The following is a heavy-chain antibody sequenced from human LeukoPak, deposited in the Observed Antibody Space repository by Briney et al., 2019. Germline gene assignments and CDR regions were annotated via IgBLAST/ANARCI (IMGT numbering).Heavy chain of an antibody. Sequence: SETLSLTCTVAGGSISGYYWSWIRQPPGKGLEWVGYIYYSGTTSYNPSLRSRVTMSVDTSKNQFTLRLNSVTAADTAVYYCARLNWDIVVVVAATDYYYYYYMDVWGKGTTVTISS. CDR2: IYYSGTT. CDR1: GGSISGYY. D-gene: IGHD2-15*01. V-gene: IGHV4-59*12. CDR3: ARLNWDIVVVVAATDYYYYYYMDV. J-gene: IGHJ6*03.